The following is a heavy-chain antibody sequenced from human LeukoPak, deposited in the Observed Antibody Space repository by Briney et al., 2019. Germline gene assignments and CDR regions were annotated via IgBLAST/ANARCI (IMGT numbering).Heavy chain of an antibody. D-gene: IGHD3-9*01. CDR2: IIPIFGTA. V-gene: IGHV1-69*06. Sequence: SVKVSCKASGGTFSSYAISWVRQAPGQGLEWMGGIIPIFGTANYAQKFQGRVTITADKSTSTAYMELSSLRSDDTAVYYCAREVDYDILTGNWFDPWGQGTLVTVSS. CDR1: GGTFSSYA. J-gene: IGHJ5*02. CDR3: AREVDYDILTGNWFDP.